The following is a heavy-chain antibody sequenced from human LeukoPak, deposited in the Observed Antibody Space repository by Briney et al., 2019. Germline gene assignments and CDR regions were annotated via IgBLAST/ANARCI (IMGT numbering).Heavy chain of an antibody. V-gene: IGHV3-23*01. J-gene: IGHJ4*02. CDR2: ISGSGGST. D-gene: IGHD2-2*01. CDR1: GFTFSSYA. Sequence: GGSLRLSCAASGFTFSSYAMSWVRQAPGKGLEWVSAISGSGGSTYYADSVKGRFTISRDNSKNTLYLQMNSLRAEDTAVYYCAKPPYCSSTSCTEFDYWGQGTLVTVSP. CDR3: AKPPYCSSTSCTEFDY.